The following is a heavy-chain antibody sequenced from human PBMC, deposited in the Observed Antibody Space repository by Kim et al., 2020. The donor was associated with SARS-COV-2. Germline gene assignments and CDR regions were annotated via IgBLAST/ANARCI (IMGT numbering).Heavy chain of an antibody. CDR3: ARPRITMVRGPGYFDY. J-gene: IGHJ4*02. D-gene: IGHD3-10*01. CDR2: IYYSGST. CDR1: GGSISSSSYY. V-gene: IGHV4-39*01. Sequence: SETLSLTCTVSGGSISSSSYYWGWIRQPPGKGLEWIGSIYYSGSTYYNPSLKSRVTISVDTSKNQFSLKLSSVTAADTAVYYCARPRITMVRGPGYFDYWGQGTRVTVSS.